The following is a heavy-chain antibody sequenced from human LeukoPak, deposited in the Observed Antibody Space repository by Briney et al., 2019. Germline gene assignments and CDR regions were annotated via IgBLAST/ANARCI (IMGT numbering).Heavy chain of an antibody. V-gene: IGHV1-8*01. CDR3: ARGQGFGEPGGYYYYGMDV. Sequence: RASVKVSCKASGYTFTSYDINWVRQATGQGLEWMGWMNPNSGNTGYAQKFQGRVTMTRNTSISTAYMELSSLRSEDTAVYYCARGQGFGEPGGYYYYGMDVWGQGTTVTVSS. D-gene: IGHD3-10*01. CDR1: GYTFTSYD. J-gene: IGHJ6*02. CDR2: MNPNSGNT.